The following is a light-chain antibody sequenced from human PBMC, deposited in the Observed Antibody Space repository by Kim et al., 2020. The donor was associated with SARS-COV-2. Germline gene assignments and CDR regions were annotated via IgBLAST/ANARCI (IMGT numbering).Light chain of an antibody. Sequence: QTATLTWTGISNNVGNQGASWLQHHQGHPPKVLSYRSNHRPSGISERLSASRSGNTASLAITGLQPEDEADYYCSAWDSSLNAVVFGGGTQLTVL. CDR2: RSN. CDR1: SNNVGNQG. CDR3: SAWDSSLNAVV. J-gene: IGLJ2*01. V-gene: IGLV10-54*01.